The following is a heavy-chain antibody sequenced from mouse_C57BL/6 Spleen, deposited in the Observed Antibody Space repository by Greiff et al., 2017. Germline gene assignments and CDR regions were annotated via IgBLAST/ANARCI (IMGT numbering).Heavy chain of an antibody. CDR1: GYAFTNYL. V-gene: IGHV1-54*01. Sequence: QVQLQQSGAELVRPGTSVKVSCKASGYAFTNYLIEWVKQRPGQGLEWIGVINPGSGGTNYNEKFKGKATLTADKSSSTAYMQLSSLTSEDSAVXFCASHYYGSSTGYAMDYWGQGTSVTVSS. D-gene: IGHD1-1*01. CDR2: INPGSGGT. CDR3: ASHYYGSSTGYAMDY. J-gene: IGHJ4*01.